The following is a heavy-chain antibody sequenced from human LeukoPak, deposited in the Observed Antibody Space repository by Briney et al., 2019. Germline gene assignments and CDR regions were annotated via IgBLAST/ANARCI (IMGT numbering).Heavy chain of an antibody. V-gene: IGHV3-7*03. CDR3: AKASWVSSADAVL. D-gene: IGHD3-16*01. Sequence: GGSLRLSCAASGFTFSSYWMSWVRQAPGKGLEWVANIKQDGSEKYYVDSVKGRFTISRDNAKNSLYLQMNNLRVEDTAVYYCAKASWVSSADAVLWGQGTLVTVSS. J-gene: IGHJ4*02. CDR2: IKQDGSEK. CDR1: GFTFSSYW.